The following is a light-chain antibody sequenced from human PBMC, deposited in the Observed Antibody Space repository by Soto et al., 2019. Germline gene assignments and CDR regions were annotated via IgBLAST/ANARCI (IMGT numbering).Light chain of an antibody. CDR3: MQGTHWPPYT. Sequence: DVVMTQSPLSLPVTLGQPASISCRSSQSLAYSDGNTYLTWFQQRPGQSPRRLIYKVSNRDSGVPDRFSGSGSGPDFTLKISRVEAEDVGVYYCMQGTHWPPYTFGQGTKLEIK. J-gene: IGKJ2*01. CDR1: QSLAYSDGNTY. CDR2: KVS. V-gene: IGKV2-30*01.